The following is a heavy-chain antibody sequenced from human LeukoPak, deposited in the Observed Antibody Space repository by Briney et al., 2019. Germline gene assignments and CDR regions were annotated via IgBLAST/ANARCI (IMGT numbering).Heavy chain of an antibody. D-gene: IGHD3-22*01. CDR1: GGSLSSGGYY. J-gene: IGHJ4*02. V-gene: IGHV4-31*03. CDR2: IYYSGST. CDR3: ARGEGYYDSSGPPHW. Sequence: SQTLSLTCTVSGGSLSSGGYYWGWIRQHPGKCLEWIGYIYYSGSTYYNPSLKSRVTISVDTSKNQFSLKLSSVTAADTAVYYCARGEGYYDSSGPPHWWGQGTLVTVSS.